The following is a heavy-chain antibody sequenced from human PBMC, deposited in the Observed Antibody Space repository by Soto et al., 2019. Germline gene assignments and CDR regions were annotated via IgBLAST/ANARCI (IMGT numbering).Heavy chain of an antibody. CDR2: ISSKGDII. V-gene: IGHV3-64*01. D-gene: IGHD6-13*01. Sequence: GGSLRLSCAASGFTFSNYGMLWVRQAPGKRLEYVSAISSKGDIIYYANAVEGRFTVSRDNSKSTLYLQMGSLRAEDMAVYYCARVFRRGSWSFDYWGQGALVTVSS. CDR3: ARVFRRGSWSFDY. CDR1: GFTFSNYG. J-gene: IGHJ4*02.